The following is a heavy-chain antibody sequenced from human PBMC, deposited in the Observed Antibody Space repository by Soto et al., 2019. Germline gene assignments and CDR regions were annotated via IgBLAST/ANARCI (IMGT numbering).Heavy chain of an antibody. J-gene: IGHJ4*02. D-gene: IGHD6-25*01. V-gene: IGHV1-8*01. CDR2: MNPNHGNA. CDR1: GFTFITYD. Sequence: ASVKVSCQASGFTFITYDFSWVRQAAGQGLEWMGWMNPNHGNAGFAQKFRGRINMTRNTSISTAYLELSSLRSDDSAVYFCARRKERSGTDYLDLWAPGTQVAVSS. CDR3: ARRKERSGTDYLDL.